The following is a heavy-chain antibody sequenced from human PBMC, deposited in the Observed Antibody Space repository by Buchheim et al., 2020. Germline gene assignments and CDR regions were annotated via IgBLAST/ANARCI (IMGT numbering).Heavy chain of an antibody. V-gene: IGHV3-48*03. CDR2: ISSSGSTI. CDR1: GFTFSSYE. D-gene: IGHD5-18*01. Sequence: EVQLVESGGGLVQPGGSLRLSCAASGFTFSSYEMNLVRQAPGKGLEWVSYISSSGSTIYYADSVKGRFTISRDNAKNSLYLQMNSLRAEDTAVYYCARVPIESYGWYYFDYWGQGTL. CDR3: ARVPIESYGWYYFDY. J-gene: IGHJ4*02.